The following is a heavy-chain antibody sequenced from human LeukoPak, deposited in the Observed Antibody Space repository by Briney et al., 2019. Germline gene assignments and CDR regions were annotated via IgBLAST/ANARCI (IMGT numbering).Heavy chain of an antibody. CDR3: ASLKGTLVDY. J-gene: IGHJ4*02. D-gene: IGHD1-1*01. CDR2: IWYDGSNK. Sequence: GGSLRLSCAASGFSFSSYGMHWVRQAPGKGLEWVAVIWYDGSNKYYADSVKGRFTISRDNSKNTLYLQMNSLRAEDTAVYYCASLKGTLVDYWGQGTLVTVSS. V-gene: IGHV3-33*01. CDR1: GFSFSSYG.